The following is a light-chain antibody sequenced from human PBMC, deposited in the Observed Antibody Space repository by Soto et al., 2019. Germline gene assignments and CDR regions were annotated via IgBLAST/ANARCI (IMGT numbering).Light chain of an antibody. CDR2: DAS. CDR1: QDISNH. J-gene: IGKJ4*01. Sequence: DIPMTQSPSSLSASVGDRVTITCQASQDISNHLNWYQQKPGKAPKLLIFDASSVEAGVPSRFSGSGSGTHFTFTIHSLPAEDIATYFCQQYGDLPLTFGGGTKV. CDR3: QQYGDLPLT. V-gene: IGKV1-33*01.